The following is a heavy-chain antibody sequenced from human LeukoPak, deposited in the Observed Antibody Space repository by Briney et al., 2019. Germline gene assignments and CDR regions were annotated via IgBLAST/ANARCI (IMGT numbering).Heavy chain of an antibody. D-gene: IGHD1-26*01. CDR2: INPSGGST. CDR1: GYTFTSYY. Sequence: ASVKVSCKASGYTFTSYYMHWVRQAPGQGLEWMGIINPSGGSTSYAQKFQGRVTMTRDTSTSTVYMEPSSLRSEDTAVYYCARERGFSGSYAYYYYGVDVWGQGATVTVSS. CDR3: ARERGFSGSYAYYYYGVDV. V-gene: IGHV1-46*01. J-gene: IGHJ6*02.